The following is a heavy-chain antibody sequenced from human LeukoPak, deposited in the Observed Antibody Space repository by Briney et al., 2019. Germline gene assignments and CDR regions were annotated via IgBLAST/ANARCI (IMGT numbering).Heavy chain of an antibody. D-gene: IGHD4-11*01. J-gene: IGHJ4*02. CDR3: TRVLFYYSNYADY. Sequence: KTGRSLRLSCSASGFTFGDHAMIWFRPAPGEGLEGVGFIRSKAYGRTTEYAASVKGRFTISRDDSKSIAYLQMNSLKTEDTAVYYCTRVLFYYSNYADYWGKGTLVTVSS. V-gene: IGHV3-49*05. CDR1: GFTFGDHA. CDR2: IRSKAYGRTT.